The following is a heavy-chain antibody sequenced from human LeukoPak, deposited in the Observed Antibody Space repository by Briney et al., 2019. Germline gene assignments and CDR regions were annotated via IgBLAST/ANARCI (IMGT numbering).Heavy chain of an antibody. CDR2: IKQDGSDK. CDR1: GLTFGTYW. Sequence: PGGSLRLSCTASGLTFGTYWMSWVRQAPGKGLEWVANIKQDGSDKYYVDSVKGRFTISRDNAKNSLYLQMNSLRAEDTAVYYCARDLDYWGQGTLVTVSS. CDR3: ARDLDY. V-gene: IGHV3-7*05. J-gene: IGHJ4*02.